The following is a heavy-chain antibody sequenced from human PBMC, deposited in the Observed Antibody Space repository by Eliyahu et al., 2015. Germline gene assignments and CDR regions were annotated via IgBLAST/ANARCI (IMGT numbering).Heavy chain of an antibody. Sequence: QVQLVQSGAEVKKPGASVKVSCKASXYTFADXYLHXVRQAPGQGLEWXGWINPSTGDTNYAQNFQGRVAMTRDTSIRTAYMELSRLTSDDTAVYYCASLGSAWYFDYWGQGTLVTVSS. CDR1: XYTFADXY. CDR2: INPSTGDT. D-gene: IGHD3-16*01. CDR3: ASLGSAWYFDY. J-gene: IGHJ4*02. V-gene: IGHV1-2*02.